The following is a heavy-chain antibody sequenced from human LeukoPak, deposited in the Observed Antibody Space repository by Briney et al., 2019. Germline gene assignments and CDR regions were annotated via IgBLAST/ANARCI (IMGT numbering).Heavy chain of an antibody. J-gene: IGHJ4*02. D-gene: IGHD6-13*01. V-gene: IGHV3-48*04. CDR1: GFTFRIYG. CDR3: ARDSISSSRLFDY. Sequence: GGSLRLSCAASGFTFRIYGMNWVRQAPGKGLEWVSSINSRGDTIYYADSVKGRFTISRDNAENSLSLQMNNLRAEDTAVYYCARDSISSSRLFDYWGQGTLVTVSS. CDR2: INSRGDTI.